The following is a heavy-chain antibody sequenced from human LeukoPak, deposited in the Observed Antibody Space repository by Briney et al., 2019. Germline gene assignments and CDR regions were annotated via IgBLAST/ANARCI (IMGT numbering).Heavy chain of an antibody. CDR3: ARGPGYSSSWYIY. V-gene: IGHV4-39*07. J-gene: IGHJ4*02. CDR2: IYYSGST. CDR1: GGSISSSSYY. D-gene: IGHD6-13*01. Sequence: SSETLSLTCTVSGGSISSSSYYWGWIRQPPGKGLEWIGSIYYSGSTYYNPSLKSRVTISVDTSKNQFSLKLSSVTAADTAVYYCARGPGYSSSWYIYWGQGTLVTVSS.